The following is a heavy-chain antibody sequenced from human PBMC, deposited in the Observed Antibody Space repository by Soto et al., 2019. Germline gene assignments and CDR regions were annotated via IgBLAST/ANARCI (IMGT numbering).Heavy chain of an antibody. CDR2: ISYDGSNK. V-gene: IGHV3-30*18. Sequence: QVQLVESGGGVVQPGRSLRLSCAASGFTFSSYGMHWVRQAPGKGLEWVAVISYDGSNKYYADSVKGRFTISRDNSKNTRYLQMNSLRAEDTAVYYCAKHPALAYGSGSYYDDYWGQGTLVTVSS. CDR3: AKHPALAYGSGSYYDDY. CDR1: GFTFSSYG. D-gene: IGHD3-10*01. J-gene: IGHJ4*02.